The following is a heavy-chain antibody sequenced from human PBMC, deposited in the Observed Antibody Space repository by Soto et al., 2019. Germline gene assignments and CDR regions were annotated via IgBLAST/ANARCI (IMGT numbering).Heavy chain of an antibody. Sequence: QVQLEQSGPEVKRPGTSVKVSCKASGGAFGRFSVSWLRRAPGQGLEWIGGVIHVFNTSNYSLKFQGRVAISADESTSTVFMELRSLRSEDTALYYWARGDEMTAVTIFEYWGQGTLVTVSS. CDR1: GGAFGRFS. J-gene: IGHJ4*02. D-gene: IGHD4-17*01. V-gene: IGHV1-69*01. CDR2: VIHVFNTS. CDR3: ARGDEMTAVTIFEY.